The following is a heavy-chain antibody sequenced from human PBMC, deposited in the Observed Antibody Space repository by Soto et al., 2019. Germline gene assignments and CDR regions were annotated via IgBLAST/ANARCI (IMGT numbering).Heavy chain of an antibody. CDR1: GGSISSGDYY. V-gene: IGHV4-30-4*01. J-gene: IGHJ5*02. D-gene: IGHD3-22*01. CDR3: ARETDSSGSNWFDP. CDR2: IYYSGST. Sequence: QVQLQESGPGLVKPSQTLSLTCTVSGGSISSGDYYWSWIRQPPGKGLEWIGYIYYSGSTYYNPSPKSRVTISVDTSKNEFSLQLSSVTAADTAVYYCARETDSSGSNWFDPWGQGTLVTVSS.